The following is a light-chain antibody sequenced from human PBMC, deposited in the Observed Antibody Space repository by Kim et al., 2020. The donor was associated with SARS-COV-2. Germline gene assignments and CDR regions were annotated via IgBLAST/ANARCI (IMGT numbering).Light chain of an antibody. Sequence: DIQMTQSPSSLSASVGDRVTITCQASQDISNYLNWYQQKPGKAPKLLIYDASNLETGVPSRFSGSGSGTDFTFTISSLQPEDIATYYCQYLFTFGPGTKVDIK. V-gene: IGKV1-33*01. CDR1: QDISNY. CDR2: DAS. J-gene: IGKJ3*01. CDR3: QYLFT.